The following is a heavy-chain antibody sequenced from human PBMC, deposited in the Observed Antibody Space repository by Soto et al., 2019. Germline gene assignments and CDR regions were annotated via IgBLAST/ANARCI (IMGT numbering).Heavy chain of an antibody. Sequence: GGSLRLSCAASGFTVSSNYMSWVRQAPGKGLEWVSVIYSGGSTYYADSVKGRFTISRDNTKNTLYLQMNSLRAEDAAVYYCARDRGFGELCAFDIWGQGTMVTVSS. V-gene: IGHV3-53*01. D-gene: IGHD3-10*01. J-gene: IGHJ3*02. CDR3: ARDRGFGELCAFDI. CDR1: GFTVSSNY. CDR2: IYSGGST.